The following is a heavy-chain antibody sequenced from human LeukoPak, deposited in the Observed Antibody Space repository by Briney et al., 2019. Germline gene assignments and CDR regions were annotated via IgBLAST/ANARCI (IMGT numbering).Heavy chain of an antibody. V-gene: IGHV4-31*03. CDR3: AREYLVVRGSGFDP. CDR1: GGSISSGGYY. D-gene: IGHD3-22*01. J-gene: IGHJ5*02. Sequence: PSQTLSLTCTVSGGSISSGGYYWSWIRQHPGKGLEWIGYIYYSGSTYYNPSLKSRVTISVDTSKNQFSLKLSSVTAADTAVYYCAREYLVVRGSGFDPWGQGNLVTVSS. CDR2: IYYSGST.